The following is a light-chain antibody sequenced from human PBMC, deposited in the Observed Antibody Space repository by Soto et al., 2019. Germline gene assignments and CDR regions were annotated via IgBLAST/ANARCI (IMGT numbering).Light chain of an antibody. CDR1: QSVNSN. V-gene: IGKV3-15*01. CDR2: VAS. CDR3: QQYNAWPLT. Sequence: EIVMTQSPATLSVSPGERVTLSCRASQSVNSNLAWYQQKPGQTPKLLIYVASTWATGIPARVSGSGSGTEFTLTISSLQSEDFAIYYCQQYNAWPLTFGGGTKVEFK. J-gene: IGKJ4*01.